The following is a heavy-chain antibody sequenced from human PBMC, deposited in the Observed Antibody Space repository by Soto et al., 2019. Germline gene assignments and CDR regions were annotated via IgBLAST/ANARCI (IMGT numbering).Heavy chain of an antibody. Sequence: PGGSLRLSCTTSGFTFGDFAMSWFRQAPGKGLECVGFIRSKAYGGTTEYAASVKGRFTISRDDSKSIAYLQMNSLKTEDTAVYYCTRKGSSGWSKAYYFDYWCQGT. J-gene: IGHJ4*02. CDR3: TRKGSSGWSKAYYFDY. V-gene: IGHV3-49*03. CDR2: IRSKAYGGTT. CDR1: GFTFGDFA. D-gene: IGHD6-19*01.